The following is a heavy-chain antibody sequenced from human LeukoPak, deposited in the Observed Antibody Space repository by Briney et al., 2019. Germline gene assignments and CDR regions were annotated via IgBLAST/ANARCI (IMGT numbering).Heavy chain of an antibody. D-gene: IGHD5-24*01. CDR3: ARGRDGYNFD. Sequence: ASVKVSCKASGGTFSSYAISWVRQAPGQGLEWMGWMNPNSGNTGYAQKFQGRVTMTRNTSISTAYMELSSLRSEDTAVYYCARGRDGYNFDWGQGTLVTVSS. V-gene: IGHV1-8*02. CDR2: MNPNSGNT. CDR1: GGTFSSYA. J-gene: IGHJ4*02.